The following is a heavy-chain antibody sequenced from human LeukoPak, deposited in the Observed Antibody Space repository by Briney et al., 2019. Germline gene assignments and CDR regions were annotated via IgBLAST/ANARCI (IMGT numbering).Heavy chain of an antibody. D-gene: IGHD3-22*01. J-gene: IGHJ4*02. CDR3: ARDGSEDYYDRSGYYTFFDS. V-gene: IGHV4-4*02. CDR2: IYHTGTI. CDR1: GGSISSSDW. Sequence: SETLSLTCAVSGGSISSSDWWSWVRQPPRKGLEWIGEIYHTGTIKYNPSLKSRVTISVDKSKNQFSLNLISVTAADTAVYYCARDGSEDYYDRSGYYTFFDSWGQGTLVTVSS.